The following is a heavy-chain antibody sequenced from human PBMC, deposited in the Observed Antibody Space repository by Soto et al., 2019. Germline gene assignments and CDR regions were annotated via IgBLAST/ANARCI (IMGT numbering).Heavy chain of an antibody. CDR1: GGSISSGGFS. CDR3: GRATFILKWYYDGTDYYCFYY. CDR2: IYYSGTT. Sequence: SETLSLTCAVSGGSISSGGFSWSWIRQSPGKGLELIGYIYYSGTTYYNPSLKSRVTISVDRSKNEFSLRLSSVTAAATAVYYCGRATFILKWYYDGTDYYCFYYWGQGTLVTVSS. D-gene: IGHD3-22*01. V-gene: IGHV4-30-2*06. J-gene: IGHJ4*02.